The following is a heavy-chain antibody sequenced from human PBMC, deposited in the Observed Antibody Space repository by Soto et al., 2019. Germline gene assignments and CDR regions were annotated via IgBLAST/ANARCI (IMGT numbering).Heavy chain of an antibody. J-gene: IGHJ4*02. CDR2: IYYSGST. V-gene: IGHV4-39*01. CDR3: ARIYGDYTKGLYYFDY. CDR1: GGSISSGGYY. D-gene: IGHD4-17*01. Sequence: SETLSLTCTVSGGSISSGGYYWGWIRQPPGKGLEWIGSIYYSGSTYYNPSLKSRVTISVDTSKNQFSLKLSSVTAADTAVYYCARIYGDYTKGLYYFDYWGQGTLVTVSS.